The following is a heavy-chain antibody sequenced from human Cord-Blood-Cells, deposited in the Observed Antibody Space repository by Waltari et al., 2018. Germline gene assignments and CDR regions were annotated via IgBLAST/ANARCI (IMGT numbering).Heavy chain of an antibody. D-gene: IGHD7-27*01. Sequence: QVQLVQSGAEVKKPGSSVKVSCKASGGTFSSYAISRVRQAPGQGLEWRGGIIPIFGTANYAQKCQGRVTMTADESTSTAYMELSSLRSEDTAVYYCARDDRLGNDAFDIWGQGTMVTVSS. CDR1: GGTFSSYA. CDR3: ARDDRLGNDAFDI. CDR2: IIPIFGTA. J-gene: IGHJ3*02. V-gene: IGHV1-69*01.